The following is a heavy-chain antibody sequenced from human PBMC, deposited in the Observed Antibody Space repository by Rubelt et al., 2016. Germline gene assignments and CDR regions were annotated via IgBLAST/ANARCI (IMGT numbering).Heavy chain of an antibody. V-gene: IGHV3-7*01. Sequence: ANTKQDGSAKYYVDSVKGRFTISRDNSKNTLYLQMNSLRAEDTAVYYCARDTLRFWSGYSFVDYWGQGTLVTVSS. CDR2: TKQDGSAK. D-gene: IGHD3-3*01. J-gene: IGHJ4*02. CDR3: ARDTLRFWSGYSFVDY.